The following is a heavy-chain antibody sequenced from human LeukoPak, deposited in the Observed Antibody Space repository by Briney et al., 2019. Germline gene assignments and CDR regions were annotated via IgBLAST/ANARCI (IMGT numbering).Heavy chain of an antibody. V-gene: IGHV1-69*04. D-gene: IGHD3-9*01. CDR2: IIPILGIA. Sequence: ASVRVSCKASGGTFSSYAISWVRQAPGQGLEWMGRIIPILGIANYAQKFQGRVTITADKSMSTAYMELSSLRSEDTAVYYCATPRYFDWLSTNDYWGQGTLVTVSS. CDR3: ATPRYFDWLSTNDY. CDR1: GGTFSSYA. J-gene: IGHJ4*02.